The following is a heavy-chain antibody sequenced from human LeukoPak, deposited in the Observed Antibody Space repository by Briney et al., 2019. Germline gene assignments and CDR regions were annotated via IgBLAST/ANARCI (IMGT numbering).Heavy chain of an antibody. V-gene: IGHV1-2*02. CDR2: INSDSGGT. CDR1: GYTFTGDF. D-gene: IGHD6-6*01. CDR3: ARGNIATRRGENWFDP. Sequence: ASVKVSCKASGYTFTGDFIHWVRQAPGQGLEWMGWINSDSGGTNYARKFQGRVTMTRDTSISTAYMELSSLRSDDTAVFYCARGNIATRRGENWFDPWRQGTLVTVSS. J-gene: IGHJ5*02.